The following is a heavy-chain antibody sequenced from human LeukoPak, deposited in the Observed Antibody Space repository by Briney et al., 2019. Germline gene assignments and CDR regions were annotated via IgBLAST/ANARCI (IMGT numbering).Heavy chain of an antibody. CDR1: GFTFSSYA. CDR2: ISYDGSNK. CDR3: ARVGGTAMALTYFDY. V-gene: IGHV3-30*04. Sequence: GGSLRLSCAASGFTFSSYAMHWVRQAPGKGLEWVAVISYDGSNKYYADSVKGRFTISRDNSKNTLYLQMNSLRAEDTAVYYCARVGGTAMALTYFDYWGQGTLVTVSP. D-gene: IGHD5-18*01. J-gene: IGHJ4*02.